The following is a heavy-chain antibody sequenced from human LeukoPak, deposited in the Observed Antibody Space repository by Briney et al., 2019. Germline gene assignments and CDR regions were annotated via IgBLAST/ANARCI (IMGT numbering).Heavy chain of an antibody. J-gene: IGHJ4*02. Sequence: ASVKVSCKASGGTFSSYAISWVRQAPGQGLEWMGGIIPIFGTANYAQKFQGRVTITADKSTSTAYMELSSLRSEDTAVYYCASKRPGDDILTGYSYWGQGTLVTVSS. CDR2: IIPIFGTA. V-gene: IGHV1-69*06. CDR1: GGTFSSYA. CDR3: ASKRPGDDILTGYSY. D-gene: IGHD3-9*01.